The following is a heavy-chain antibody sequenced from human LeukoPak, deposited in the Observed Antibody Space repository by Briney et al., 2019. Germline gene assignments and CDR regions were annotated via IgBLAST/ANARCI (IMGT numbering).Heavy chain of an antibody. D-gene: IGHD3-10*02. CDR1: GFTFSSYW. CDR2: IKQDGSEK. CDR3: AELGITMIGGV. J-gene: IGHJ6*04. Sequence: GGSLRLSCAASGFTFSSYWMSWVRQAPGRGLEWVANIKQDGSEKYYVDSVRGRFTISRDNAKNSLYLQMNSLRAEDTAVYYCAELGITMIGGVWGKGTTVTISS. V-gene: IGHV3-7*01.